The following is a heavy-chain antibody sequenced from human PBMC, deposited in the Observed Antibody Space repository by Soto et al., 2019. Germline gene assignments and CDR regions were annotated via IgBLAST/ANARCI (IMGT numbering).Heavy chain of an antibody. D-gene: IGHD5-12*01. CDR1: GFTFSSYG. CDR2: ISYDGSNK. J-gene: IGHJ6*03. Sequence: GGSLRLSCAASGFTFSSYGMHWVRQAPGKGLEWVAVISYDGSNKYYADSVKGRFTISRDNSKNTLYLQMNSLRAEDTAVYYCAKDRVATTTYMDVWGKGTTVTVSS. V-gene: IGHV3-30*18. CDR3: AKDRVATTTYMDV.